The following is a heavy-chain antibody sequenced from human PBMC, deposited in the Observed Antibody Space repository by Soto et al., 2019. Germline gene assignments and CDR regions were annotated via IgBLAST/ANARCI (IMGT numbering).Heavy chain of an antibody. Sequence: QVQLVQSGAEEKKPGASVKVSCKASGYTFTSYAIRWVRQAPGQRLEWMGWINAGNGNTKYTQKFQGRVAITRDTSASTTYTDHSRLRSEATAVSYGASSRIQLEPYGMAVWGQGTTVTVSS. J-gene: IGHJ6*02. CDR2: INAGNGNT. CDR1: GYTFTSYA. V-gene: IGHV1-3*05. CDR3: ASSRIQLEPYGMAV. D-gene: IGHD1-1*01.